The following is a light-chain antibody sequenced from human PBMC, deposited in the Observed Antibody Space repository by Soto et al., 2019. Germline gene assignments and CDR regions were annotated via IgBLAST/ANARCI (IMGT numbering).Light chain of an antibody. CDR1: QSISSW. V-gene: IGKV1-5*01. CDR3: QQYNSYSYT. J-gene: IGKJ4*01. Sequence: DIQMTQSPSTLSASVGDRVTITCRASQSISSWLAWYQQKPGKAPKLLIYDASSLESGVPSRFSGSGSGTEFTLTISSLQPDDFATYYCQQYNSYSYTFGGGTKV. CDR2: DAS.